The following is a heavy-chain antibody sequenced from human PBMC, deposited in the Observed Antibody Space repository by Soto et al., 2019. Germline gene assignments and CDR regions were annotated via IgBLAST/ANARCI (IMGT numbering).Heavy chain of an antibody. V-gene: IGHV1-69*13. Sequence: GASVKVSCKASGGTFSSYAIRWVRQAPGQGLEWMGGIIPIFGTANYAQKFQGRVTITADESTSTAYMELSSLRSEDTAVYYCASDSNQYLNKYNWFDPWGQGTLVTVYS. J-gene: IGHJ5*02. CDR3: ASDSNQYLNKYNWFDP. CDR1: GGTFSSYA. D-gene: IGHD4-4*01. CDR2: IIPIFGTA.